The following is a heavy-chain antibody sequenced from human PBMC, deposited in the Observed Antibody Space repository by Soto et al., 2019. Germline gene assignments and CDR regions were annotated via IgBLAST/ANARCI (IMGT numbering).Heavy chain of an antibody. CDR3: ASHSYGYFPHYYHGMDV. D-gene: IGHD5-18*01. CDR2: IIPIFGTA. Sequence: QVQLVQSGAEVKTPGSSVKVSCKASGGTFSSYASSWVRQAPGQGLEWMGGIIPIFGTANYAQKFQGRVTITADESTSTAYMELSSLRSEDTAVYYCASHSYGYFPHYYHGMDVWGQGTTVTVSS. CDR1: GGTFSSYA. V-gene: IGHV1-69*12. J-gene: IGHJ6*02.